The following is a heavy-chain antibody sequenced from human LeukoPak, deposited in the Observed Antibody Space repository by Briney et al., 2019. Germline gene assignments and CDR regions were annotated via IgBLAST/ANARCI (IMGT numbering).Heavy chain of an antibody. J-gene: IGHJ6*04. V-gene: IGHV1-69*01. Sequence: ASVKVSCKASGGTFSSYAISWVRQAPGQGLEWMGGIIPIFGTANYAQKFQGRVTITADESTSTAYVELSSLRSEDTAVYYCASYYGSGSYDHYYGIDVWGKGTTVTVSS. D-gene: IGHD3-10*01. CDR3: ASYYGSGSYDHYYGIDV. CDR1: GGTFSSYA. CDR2: IIPIFGTA.